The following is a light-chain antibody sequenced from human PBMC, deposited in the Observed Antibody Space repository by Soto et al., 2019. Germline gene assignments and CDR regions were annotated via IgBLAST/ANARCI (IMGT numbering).Light chain of an antibody. CDR2: WAS. J-gene: IGKJ4*01. V-gene: IGKV4-1*01. Sequence: DIVMTQSPDSLAVSLGERATIKCRSSQTILKSSIKKNSLAWYQQKPGQPPRLLIYWASTRDSGVPDRFSGSGSGTDFTLTTTRLQAEAVAVYYCHQHYSSSLTFGGGTKVEIK. CDR3: HQHYSSSLT. CDR1: QTILKSSIKKNS.